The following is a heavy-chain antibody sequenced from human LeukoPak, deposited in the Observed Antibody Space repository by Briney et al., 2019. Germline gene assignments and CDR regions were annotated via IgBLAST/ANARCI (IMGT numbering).Heavy chain of an antibody. J-gene: IGHJ4*02. D-gene: IGHD3-3*01. CDR3: ARDKLWSGIPLTEFDY. V-gene: IGHV1-18*01. CDR1: GYTFTSYG. CDR2: ISAYNGNT. Sequence: ASVKVSCKASGYTFTSYGISWVRQAPGQGLEWMGWISAYNGNTKYSQKFQGRVTITRDTSASTAYMELSSLRSEDTAVYYCARDKLWSGIPLTEFDYWGQGTLVTVSS.